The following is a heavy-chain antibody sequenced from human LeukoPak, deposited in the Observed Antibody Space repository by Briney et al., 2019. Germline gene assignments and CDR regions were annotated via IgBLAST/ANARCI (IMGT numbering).Heavy chain of an antibody. CDR3: ARRWDSRFYFDY. CDR2: INWNGGSL. J-gene: IGHJ4*02. D-gene: IGHD1-26*01. CDR1: GFSVDDYG. Sequence: GGSLRLSCAASGFSVDDYGMSWVRQAPGKGLEWVSGINWNGGSLGYADSVRGRFTISRDNAKNSLYLQMNSLRAEDTALFYCARRWDSRFYFDYWGQGTLVTVSS. V-gene: IGHV3-20*04.